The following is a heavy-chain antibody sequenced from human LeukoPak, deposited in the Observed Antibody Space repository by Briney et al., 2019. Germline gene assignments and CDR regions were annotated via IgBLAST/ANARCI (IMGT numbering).Heavy chain of an antibody. D-gene: IGHD6-13*01. J-gene: IGHJ2*01. Sequence: SVKVSCKASGGTFSSYAISWVRQAPGQGLEWMGGIIPIFGTANYAQKFQGRVTITADKSTSTAYMELSSLRSADTAVYYCARVYYSNSYDYWYFDLWGRGTLVTVSS. CDR1: GGTFSSYA. CDR3: ARVYYSNSYDYWYFDL. CDR2: IIPIFGTA. V-gene: IGHV1-69*06.